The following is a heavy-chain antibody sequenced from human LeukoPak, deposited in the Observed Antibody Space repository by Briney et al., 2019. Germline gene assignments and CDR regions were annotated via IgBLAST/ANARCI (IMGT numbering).Heavy chain of an antibody. D-gene: IGHD3-22*01. CDR2: ISYDGSNK. CDR3: AKVVDSSGYYYGLAGVDY. CDR1: GFTFSSYG. Sequence: GGSLRLSCAASGFTFSSYGMHWVRQAPGKGLEWVAVISYDGSNKYYADSVKGRFTISRDNSKNTLYLQMNSLRAEDTAVYYCAKVVDSSGYYYGLAGVDYWGQGTLVTVSS. V-gene: IGHV3-30*18. J-gene: IGHJ4*02.